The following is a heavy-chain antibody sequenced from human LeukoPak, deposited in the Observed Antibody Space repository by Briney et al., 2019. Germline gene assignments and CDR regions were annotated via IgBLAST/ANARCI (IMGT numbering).Heavy chain of an antibody. CDR3: SRAGSGRSPDWFDP. CDR1: GLPLSSHV. J-gene: IGHJ5*02. V-gene: IGHV3-48*03. D-gene: IGHD1-26*01. Sequence: GGPLRLSCAASGLPLSSHVMNSARQPPGKRLEWVSYISSSGSTIYHAASVKGRFTISRDNAKNSLYLQMNSLRAEGTAVYYCSRAGSGRSPDWFDPWGQGTLVTVSS. CDR2: ISSSGSTI.